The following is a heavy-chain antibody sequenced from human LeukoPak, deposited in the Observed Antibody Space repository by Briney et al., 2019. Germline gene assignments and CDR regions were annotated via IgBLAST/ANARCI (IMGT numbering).Heavy chain of an antibody. Sequence: SETLSLTCTVSGGSINSYYWSWIRQPPEKGLEWLGYIYYSGSTNYNPSLKSRVTISIDTSKNQFSLTLPSVAAADTAVYYCARAPRDGNSMDFWGQGTLVTVSS. J-gene: IGHJ4*02. CDR2: IYYSGST. V-gene: IGHV4-59*01. D-gene: IGHD5-24*01. CDR3: ARAPRDGNSMDF. CDR1: GGSINSYY.